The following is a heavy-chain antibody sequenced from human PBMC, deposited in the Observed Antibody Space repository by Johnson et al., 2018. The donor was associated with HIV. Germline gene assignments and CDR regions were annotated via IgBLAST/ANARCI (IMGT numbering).Heavy chain of an antibody. CDR1: GFTVSSNY. Sequence: VQLVESGGGLVQPGGSLRLSCAASGFTVSSNYMSWVRQAPGKGLEWVANIKQDGSEKYYVDSVKGRFTISRDNAKNSLYLQMNSLRTEDTALYYCAKGGVAAAKGAFDIWGQGTMVTVSS. J-gene: IGHJ3*02. CDR3: AKGGVAAAKGAFDI. D-gene: IGHD6-25*01. V-gene: IGHV3-7*05. CDR2: IKQDGSEK.